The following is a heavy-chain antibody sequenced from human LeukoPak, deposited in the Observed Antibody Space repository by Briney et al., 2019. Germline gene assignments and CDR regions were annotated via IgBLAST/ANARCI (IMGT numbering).Heavy chain of an antibody. Sequence: SDTLSLTCIISDDSISSSTYYWGWIRQPPGKGLEWIGTLYYSGKTYYNPSLKSRVTISIDTSKNQFSLKLSSVTAADTAVYYCARIGYSYGTDDAFDIWGQGTMVTVSS. CDR3: ARIGYSYGTDDAFDI. V-gene: IGHV4-39*07. CDR2: LYYSGKT. CDR1: DDSISSSTYY. D-gene: IGHD5-18*01. J-gene: IGHJ3*02.